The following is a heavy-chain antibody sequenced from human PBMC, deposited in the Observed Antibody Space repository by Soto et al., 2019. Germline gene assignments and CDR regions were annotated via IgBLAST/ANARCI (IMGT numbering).Heavy chain of an antibody. V-gene: IGHV3-23*01. D-gene: IGHD6-13*01. CDR1: GFTFSNYA. J-gene: IGHJ5*02. CDR3: AKVHLRGLAAGWFDP. CDR2: ISGSGGGT. Sequence: EVQLLDSGGGLVQPGGSLRLSCAASGFTFSNYAMSWVRQAPGKGLEWVSSISGSGGGTYYADSVKGRFTISRDNSKNTLYLQMNTLRAEDTAVYYCAKVHLRGLAAGWFDPWGQGTLVTVSS.